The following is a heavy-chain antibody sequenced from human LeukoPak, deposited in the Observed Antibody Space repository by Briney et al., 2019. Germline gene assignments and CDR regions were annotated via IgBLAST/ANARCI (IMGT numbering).Heavy chain of an antibody. J-gene: IGHJ6*03. CDR3: AKDYYYGSGRLRGYYYYMDV. D-gene: IGHD3-10*01. V-gene: IGHV3-30*02. CDR1: GFTFSSYG. Sequence: PGGSLRLSCAASGFTFSSYGMHWVRQAPGKGLEWVAFIRYDGSNKYYADSVKGRFTISRDNSKNTLYLQMNSLRAEDTAVYYCAKDYYYGSGRLRGYYYYMDVWGKGTTVTISS. CDR2: IRYDGSNK.